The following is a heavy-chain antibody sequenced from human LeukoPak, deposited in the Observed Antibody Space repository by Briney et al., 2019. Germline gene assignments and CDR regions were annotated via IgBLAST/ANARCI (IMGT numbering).Heavy chain of an antibody. J-gene: IGHJ6*02. CDR1: GGSFSGYY. D-gene: IGHD2-15*01. V-gene: IGHV4-34*01. CDR2: INHSGST. CDR3: ATGRDRAVNCYAAYYHYGIDY. Sequence: PSETLSLTCAVYGGSFSGYYWSWIRQPPGKGLEWIGEINHSGSTNYNPSLKSRVTISVDTSKNHFSLKLSSVTAADTAVYYCATGRDRAVNCYAAYYHYGIDYWGQGTMVTVSS.